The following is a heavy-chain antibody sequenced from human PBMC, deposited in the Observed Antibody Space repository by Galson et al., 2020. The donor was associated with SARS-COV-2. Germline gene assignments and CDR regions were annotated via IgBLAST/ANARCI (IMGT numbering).Heavy chain of an antibody. CDR2: ISAGSSYI. CDR1: GFPFSSYS. J-gene: IGHJ6*02. V-gene: IGHV3-21*01. D-gene: IGHD3-16*01. CDR3: ARVGDMATTPANYYYYGLDV. Sequence: GESLKISCAASGFPFSSYSMNWVRQAPGKGLEWVSSISAGSSYIYYADSVKGRFTISRDNAKNSLYLQMNSLRAEDTAVYYCARVGDMATTPANYYYYGLDVWGQGTTVTVSS.